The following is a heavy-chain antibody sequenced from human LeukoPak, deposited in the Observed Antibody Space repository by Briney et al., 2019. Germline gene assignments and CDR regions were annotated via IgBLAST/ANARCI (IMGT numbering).Heavy chain of an antibody. J-gene: IGHJ6*03. V-gene: IGHV4-4*02. CDR2: IYHSGST. CDR3: ASALGSDYYYYYYMDV. D-gene: IGHD2-21*02. CDR1: GGSISSSNW. Sequence: SETLSLTCAVSGGSISSSNWWSWVRQPPGKGLEWIGEIYHSGSTNYNPSLKSRVTISVDKSKNQFSLKLSSVTAADTAVYYCASALGSDYYYYYYMDVWGKGTTVTVSS.